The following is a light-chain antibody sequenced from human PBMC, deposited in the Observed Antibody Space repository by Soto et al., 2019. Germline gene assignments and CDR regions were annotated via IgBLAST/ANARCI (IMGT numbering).Light chain of an antibody. Sequence: DIQMTQSPSSLSASVGDRVTITCRASQSISTYVNWYQQKPGKAPNLLIYAASSLQSGVPSRFSGSGSSTDFTLTISSLQPEDFATYYCQESYIRPPWTFGQGPTVEIK. CDR3: QESYIRPPWT. CDR2: AAS. J-gene: IGKJ1*01. CDR1: QSISTY. V-gene: IGKV1-39*01.